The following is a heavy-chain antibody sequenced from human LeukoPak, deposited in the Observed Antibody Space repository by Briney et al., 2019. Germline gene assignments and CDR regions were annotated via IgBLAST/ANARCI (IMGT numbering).Heavy chain of an antibody. Sequence: ASVKVSCKASGYTFTSYDINWVRQATGQGLEWMGWMNPNSGNAGYAQKFQGRVSMTRNTSISTAYMELSSLRSEDTAVYYCAIHIAVAATIDYWAREPCSPSPQ. CDR2: MNPNSGNA. CDR1: GYTFTSYD. V-gene: IGHV1-8*01. D-gene: IGHD6-19*01. CDR3: AIHIAVAATIDY. J-gene: IGHJ4*02.